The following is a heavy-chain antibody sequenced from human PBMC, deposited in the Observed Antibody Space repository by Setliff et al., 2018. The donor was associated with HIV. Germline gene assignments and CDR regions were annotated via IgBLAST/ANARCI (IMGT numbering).Heavy chain of an antibody. J-gene: IGHJ4*02. CDR1: GGSMNSYY. CDR3: ARVRLTMIMMVDYFDQ. Sequence: SETLSLTCTVSGGSMNSYYWSWIRQPPGKGLEWIGYIYTSGSTKYNPSLKSRVTLSADTSKNQLSLSLTSVTAADTAVYYCARVRLTMIMMVDYFDQWGQGTLVTVSS. D-gene: IGHD3-22*01. CDR2: IYTSGST. V-gene: IGHV4-4*09.